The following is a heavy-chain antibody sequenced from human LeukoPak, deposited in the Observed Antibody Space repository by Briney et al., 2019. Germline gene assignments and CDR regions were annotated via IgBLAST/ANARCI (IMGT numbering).Heavy chain of an antibody. J-gene: IGHJ4*02. CDR2: IFYSGDT. CDR3: ARRTSGGGLFDY. V-gene: IGHV4-39*02. Sequence: SETLSLTCTVSGGSISSSSYYWGWIRQPPGKGLEWIGSIFYSGDTYYNASLKSRVTISVDTSKKHFSLKLTSVTSADTAVYYCARRTSGGGLFDYWGQGTLVTVS. D-gene: IGHD3-10*01. CDR1: GGSISSSSYY.